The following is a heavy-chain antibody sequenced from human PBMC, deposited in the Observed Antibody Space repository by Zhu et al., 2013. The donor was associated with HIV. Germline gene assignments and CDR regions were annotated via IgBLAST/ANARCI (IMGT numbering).Heavy chain of an antibody. J-gene: IGHJ1*01. CDR3: AIEDNDWSPGEYFQF. Sequence: QVQLVQSGAEVKKPGASVRVSCKASGYTFTGHQIHWVRQAPGHGLEWLGWINPNTGGTNYAQKFQGRITLTKDASISTAYMDLTRLTADDTAMYFCAIEDNDWSPGEYFQFWGQGTLVTVSS. CDR2: INPNTGGT. CDR1: GYTFTGHQ. V-gene: IGHV1-2*02. D-gene: IGHD2-15*01.